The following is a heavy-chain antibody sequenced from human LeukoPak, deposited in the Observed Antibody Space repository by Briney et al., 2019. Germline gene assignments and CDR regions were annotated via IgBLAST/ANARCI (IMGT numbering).Heavy chain of an antibody. CDR3: TKEGASLGSGYFDY. Sequence: PGGSLRLSCAPSGFTFSSHAMSWVRQAPGKGLEWVSAIGGSGDYTFYSDSVKGRFTISRDNSKNMLYLQMNSLRAEDAALYYCTKEGASLGSGYFDYWGQGARVTVSS. CDR2: IGGSGDYT. CDR1: GFTFSSHA. J-gene: IGHJ4*02. D-gene: IGHD3-10*01. V-gene: IGHV3-23*01.